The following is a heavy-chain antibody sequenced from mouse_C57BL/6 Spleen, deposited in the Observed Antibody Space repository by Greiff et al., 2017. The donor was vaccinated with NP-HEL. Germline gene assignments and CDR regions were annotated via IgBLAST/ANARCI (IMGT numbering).Heavy chain of an antibody. CDR1: GYTFTRYT. J-gene: IGHJ2*01. D-gene: IGHD2-4*01. V-gene: IGHV1-4*01. CDR2: INPSSGYT. CDR3: ASYDYDGPPGDY. Sequence: VQLQQSGAELARPGASVQMSCKASGYTFTRYTMHWVKQRPGQGLEWIGYINPSSGYTKYNQKFKDKATLTADKSSSTAYMQLSSLTSEDSAVYYCASYDYDGPPGDYWGQGTTLTVSS.